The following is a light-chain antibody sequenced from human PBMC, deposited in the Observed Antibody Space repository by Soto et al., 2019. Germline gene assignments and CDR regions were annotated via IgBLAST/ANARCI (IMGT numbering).Light chain of an antibody. CDR3: QQYISYPIT. J-gene: IGKJ5*01. CDR2: AAS. V-gene: IGKV1D-16*01. Sequence: DIQMTQSSSSLSASVGDRVTITCRASQGIAKSLAWYQKKPEKDPKSLIYAASNLQSGVPSRFSGSGSGTEFNLTISSLQTEDFATYYCQQYISYPITFGQGTRLEIK. CDR1: QGIAKS.